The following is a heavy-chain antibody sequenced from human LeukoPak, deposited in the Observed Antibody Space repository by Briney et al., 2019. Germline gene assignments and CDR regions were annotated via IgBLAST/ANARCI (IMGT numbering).Heavy chain of an antibody. D-gene: IGHD3-22*01. J-gene: IGHJ5*02. V-gene: IGHV4-34*01. CDR2: INHSGST. Sequence: SETLSLTCAVYGGSFSGYYWSWIRQPPGKGLEWIGEINHSGSTNYNPSLKSRVTISVDTSKNQFSLKLSSVTAADTAVYYCARKTMIVVVNWFGPWGQGTLVTVSS. CDR3: ARKTMIVVVNWFGP. CDR1: GGSFSGYY.